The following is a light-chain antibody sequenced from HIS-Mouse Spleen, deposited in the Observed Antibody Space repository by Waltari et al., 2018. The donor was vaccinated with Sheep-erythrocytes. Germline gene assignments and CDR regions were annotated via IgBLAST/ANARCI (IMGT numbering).Light chain of an antibody. CDR2: DAP. V-gene: IGKV1-33*01. CDR1: QDISNY. CDR3: QQYPTLFT. Sequence: DIQITLSPSPLSAPVGGRVAITYQARQDISNYLTWNQKKPGKAPKLPIYDAPNLETGVQVRFSGSGSGTDFTYTIRGRESKDMATYYCQQYPTLFTFGPGTNVDIK. J-gene: IGKJ3*01.